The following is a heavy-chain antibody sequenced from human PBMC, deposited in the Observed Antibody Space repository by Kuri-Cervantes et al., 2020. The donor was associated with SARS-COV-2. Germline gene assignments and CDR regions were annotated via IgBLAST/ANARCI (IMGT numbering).Heavy chain of an antibody. Sequence: GGSLRLSCAASGFTFSNSAMSWARQAPGKGLEWVSTIASGGGSTHYADSVKGRFTLSRDNAKNMLFPQMNSLRAEDTAVYYCVRDGDHWNFDYWGQGTLVTVSS. CDR1: GFTFSNSA. J-gene: IGHJ4*02. CDR2: IASGGGST. V-gene: IGHV3-23*01. CDR3: VRDGDHWNFDY. D-gene: IGHD1-1*01.